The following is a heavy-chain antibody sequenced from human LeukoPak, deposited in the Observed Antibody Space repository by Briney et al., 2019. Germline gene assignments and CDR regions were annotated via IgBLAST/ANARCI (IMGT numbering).Heavy chain of an antibody. CDR2: IKEDGSQK. Sequence: GGSLRLSCAASGFTFSTYTMNWVRQSPGKGLEWVANIKEDGSQKYYVDSVKGRFTISRDNAKNSLYLQMNSLRGEDTAVYYCARGLTRSDYWGQGTLVTVSS. CDR3: ARGLTRSDY. CDR1: GFTFSTYT. J-gene: IGHJ4*02. V-gene: IGHV3-7*04.